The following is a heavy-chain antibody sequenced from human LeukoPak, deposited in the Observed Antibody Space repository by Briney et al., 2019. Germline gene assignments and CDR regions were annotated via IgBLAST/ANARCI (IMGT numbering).Heavy chain of an antibody. CDR2: ISSSGSTI. CDR3: ARESEIVVVPAATMDV. V-gene: IGHV3-11*01. D-gene: IGHD2-2*01. Sequence: GGSLRLSCAASGFTFSDYYMSWIRQAPGKGLEWVSYISSSGSTIYYADSVKGRFTISRDNSKNTLYLQMNSLRAEDTAVYYCARESEIVVVPAATMDVWGKGTTVTVSS. J-gene: IGHJ6*04. CDR1: GFTFSDYY.